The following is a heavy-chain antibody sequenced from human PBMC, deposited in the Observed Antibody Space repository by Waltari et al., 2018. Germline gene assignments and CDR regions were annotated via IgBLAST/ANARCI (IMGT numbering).Heavy chain of an antibody. V-gene: IGHV4-59*01. CDR1: GDSISSYH. Sequence: QVQLXESGPGLVKPSETLSLTXSVSGDSISSYHWSWIRQPPGKGLEWIGYIYYSGSPNYNPSVKLRVTXSVXTSXXXFXLKLASVTXXDTAXYCCAAGYSXXSVTCDIXGDGTMVTVXS. J-gene: IGHJ3*02. CDR3: AAGYSXXSVTCDI. D-gene: IGHD5-12*01. CDR2: IYYSGSP.